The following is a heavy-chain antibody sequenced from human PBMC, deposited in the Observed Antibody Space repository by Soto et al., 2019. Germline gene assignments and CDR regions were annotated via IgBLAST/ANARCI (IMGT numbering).Heavy chain of an antibody. D-gene: IGHD3-22*01. J-gene: IGHJ4*02. CDR1: GFTFSSYS. Sequence: GGSLRLSCAASGFTFSSYSMNWVRQAPGKGLEWVSSISSSSSYIYYADSVKGRFTISRDNAKNSLYLQMNSLRAEDTAVYYCASSFTYYYDSSGSPGRHYWGQGTLVTVSS. CDR3: ASSFTYYYDSSGSPGRHY. CDR2: ISSSSSYI. V-gene: IGHV3-21*01.